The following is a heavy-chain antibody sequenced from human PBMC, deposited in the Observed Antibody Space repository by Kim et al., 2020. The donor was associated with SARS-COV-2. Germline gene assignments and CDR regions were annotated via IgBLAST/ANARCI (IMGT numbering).Heavy chain of an antibody. CDR1: GYTFTSYW. CDR3: ARAWDQNFDF. CDR2: INPRSANT. Sequence: ASVKVSCKASGYTFTSYWIHCVRQAPGQGLEWMGMINPRSANTRYAQNFQGRVTTTSDTSTSTAYMEMSSLRSEDTAVYYCARAWDQNFDFWGQGTLVTV. V-gene: IGHV1-46*01. J-gene: IGHJ4*02. D-gene: IGHD1-26*01.